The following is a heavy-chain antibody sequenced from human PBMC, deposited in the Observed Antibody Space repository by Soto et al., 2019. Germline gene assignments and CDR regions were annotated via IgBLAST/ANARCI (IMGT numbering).Heavy chain of an antibody. J-gene: IGHJ4*02. Sequence: SETLSLTCTVSGGSMSSYFWSWIRQHPGKGLEWVGYSYYTGSSYYNPSLKSRVTISVDASKNQLSLRLASVTAADTAVYYCARDLRGYSRYDYLDYWGQGIPVTVSS. V-gene: IGHV4-59*06. CDR3: ARDLRGYSRYDYLDY. CDR1: GGSMSSYF. D-gene: IGHD5-12*01. CDR2: SYYTGSS.